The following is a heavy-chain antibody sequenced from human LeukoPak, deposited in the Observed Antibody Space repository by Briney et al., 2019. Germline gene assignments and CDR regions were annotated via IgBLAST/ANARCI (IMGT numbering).Heavy chain of an antibody. Sequence: GGSLRLSCAASGLTVSSTYMSWVRQTPGKGLEWVSVIYSGGSTYYADSVKGRFTISRDNSKNTLYLQMNSLRAEDTAVYYCAKGYSGITIFGVYYFDYWGQGTLVTVSS. CDR3: AKGYSGITIFGVYYFDY. V-gene: IGHV3-66*01. CDR2: IYSGGST. J-gene: IGHJ4*02. CDR1: GLTVSSTY. D-gene: IGHD3-3*01.